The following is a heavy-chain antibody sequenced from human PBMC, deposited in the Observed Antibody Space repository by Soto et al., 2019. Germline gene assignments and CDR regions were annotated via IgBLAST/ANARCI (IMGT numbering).Heavy chain of an antibody. CDR2: IYPGDSDT. J-gene: IGHJ4*02. Sequence: EVQLVQSGAEVKKPGASLKISCKGSGYSFTSYWIGWVRQLPGKGLEWMGIIYPGDSDTSYSPSFQGQVTISADKSISTAYLQWSSLKASDTAMYYCARQGAIAVAAFDYWGQGTLVTVSS. D-gene: IGHD6-19*01. CDR1: GYSFTSYW. V-gene: IGHV5-51*01. CDR3: ARQGAIAVAAFDY.